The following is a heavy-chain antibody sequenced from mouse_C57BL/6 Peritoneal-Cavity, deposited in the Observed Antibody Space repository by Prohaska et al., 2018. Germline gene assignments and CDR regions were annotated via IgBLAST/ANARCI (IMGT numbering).Heavy chain of an antibody. CDR1: GFTSCHYW. D-gene: IGHD1-1*01. CDR3: TEGVVGHFDD. CDR2: IRLKSDNYAT. J-gene: IGHJ2*01. V-gene: IGHV6-3*01. Sequence: EVKLDESAGDLVQPGGSLKLSCVASGFTSCHYWMNWVRQSPGKGLEWVTHIRLKSDNYATHYAESVKGRVTISRDDSKSSEYMQMNKLREEDTGNYYCTEGVVGHFDDWGKGTTVTVSS.